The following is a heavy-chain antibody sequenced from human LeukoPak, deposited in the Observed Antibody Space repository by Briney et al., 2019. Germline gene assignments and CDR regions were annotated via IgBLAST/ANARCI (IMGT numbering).Heavy chain of an antibody. V-gene: IGHV4-39*07. CDR2: IYYSGST. CDR3: ARPHSSGWYSDYYYMDV. J-gene: IGHJ6*03. D-gene: IGHD6-19*01. Sequence: PSETLSLTCTVSGGSISSSSYYWGWIRQPPGKGLEWIGSIYYSGSTYYNPSLKSRVTISVDTSKNQFSLKLSSVTAADTAVYYCARPHSSGWYSDYYYMDVWGKGTTVTISS. CDR1: GGSISSSSYY.